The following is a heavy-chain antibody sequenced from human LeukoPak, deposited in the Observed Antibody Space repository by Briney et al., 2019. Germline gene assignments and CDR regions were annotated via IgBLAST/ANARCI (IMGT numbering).Heavy chain of an antibody. D-gene: IGHD3-22*01. CDR1: GCTLTELS. CDR3: ATGMYYYDSSGFDY. Sequence: ASVKVSCKVSGCTLTELSMHWVRQAPGKGLEWMGGFDPEDGETIYAQKFQGRVTMTEDTSTDTAYMELSSLRSEDTAVYYCATGMYYYDSSGFDYWGQGTLVTVSS. CDR2: FDPEDGET. V-gene: IGHV1-24*01. J-gene: IGHJ4*02.